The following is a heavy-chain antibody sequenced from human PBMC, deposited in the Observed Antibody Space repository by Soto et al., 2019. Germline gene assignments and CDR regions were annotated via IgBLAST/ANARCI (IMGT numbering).Heavy chain of an antibody. D-gene: IGHD2-21*02. CDR2: IYWDDDK. CDR1: AFSLSTGGVG. CDR3: IQSRCGGDCLHSYASYYYYGMDV. V-gene: IGHV2-5*02. J-gene: IGHJ6*02. Sequence: SGPTLVNPTQTLTLTCTFSAFSLSTGGVGVGWIRQPPGKALEWLALIYWDDDKRYSPSLRSRLTITKDTSKNQVVLTMTNMDPVDTATYYCIQSRCGGDCLHSYASYYYYGMDVCGQGTTVTGSS.